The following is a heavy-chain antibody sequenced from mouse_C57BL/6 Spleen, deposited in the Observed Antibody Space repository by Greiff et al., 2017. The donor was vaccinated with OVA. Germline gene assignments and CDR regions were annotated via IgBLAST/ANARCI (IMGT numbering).Heavy chain of an antibody. Sequence: VQLQQPGAELVRPGSSVKLSCKASGYTFTSYWMHWVKQRPIQGLEWIGNIDPSDSETHYNQKFKDKATLTVDKSSSTAYMQLSSLTSEDSAVYYCAGAYGNYVFAYWGQGTLVTVSA. D-gene: IGHD2-1*01. V-gene: IGHV1-52*01. CDR1: GYTFTSYW. CDR2: IDPSDSET. CDR3: AGAYGNYVFAY. J-gene: IGHJ3*01.